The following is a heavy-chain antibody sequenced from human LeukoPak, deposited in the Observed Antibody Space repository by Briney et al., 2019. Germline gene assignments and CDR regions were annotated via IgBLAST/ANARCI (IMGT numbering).Heavy chain of an antibody. CDR3: ARYQTPIAAAGSRYAFDI. V-gene: IGHV4-59*01. D-gene: IGHD6-13*01. CDR1: GGSINNYY. Sequence: PSETLSLTCTVSGGSINNYYWSWIRQPPGKGLEWIGYIYYSGSTNYNPSLKSRVTMLVDTSKNQFSLKLSSVTAADTAVYYCARYQTPIAAAGSRYAFDIWGQGTMVTVSS. CDR2: IYYSGST. J-gene: IGHJ3*02.